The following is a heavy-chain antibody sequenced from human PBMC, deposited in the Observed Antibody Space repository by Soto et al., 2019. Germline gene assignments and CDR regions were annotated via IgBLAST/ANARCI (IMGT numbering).Heavy chain of an antibody. V-gene: IGHV3-23*01. CDR1: GFTFTNYA. CDR3: AKGASSTSCIWFDP. Sequence: GGSLRLSCAASGFTFTNYAMGWVRQSPGKGLEWVSAISGSGGNTYYADSVKGRFTISRDNSKNTLHLQMNSLRAEDTAVYYCAKGASSTSCIWFDPWGQGTLVTVSS. J-gene: IGHJ5*02. D-gene: IGHD2-2*01. CDR2: ISGSGGNT.